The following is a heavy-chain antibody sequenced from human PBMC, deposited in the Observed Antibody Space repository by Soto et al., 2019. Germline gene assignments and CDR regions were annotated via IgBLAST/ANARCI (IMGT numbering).Heavy chain of an antibody. Sequence: PGGSLRLSCAASGFAFSSYAMHWVRQAPGKGLEWVAFISHDGSNKYYADSVKGRFTISRDNSKDTLDLQMNSLRAEDAAVYRCASSFDMITPFDYWGQGTLVTVSS. V-gene: IGHV3-30-3*01. J-gene: IGHJ4*02. D-gene: IGHD3-16*01. CDR3: ASSFDMITPFDY. CDR1: GFAFSSYA. CDR2: ISHDGSNK.